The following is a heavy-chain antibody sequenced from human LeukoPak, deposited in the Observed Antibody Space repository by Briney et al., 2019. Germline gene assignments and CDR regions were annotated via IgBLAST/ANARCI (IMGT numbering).Heavy chain of an antibody. V-gene: IGHV3-43*01. CDR3: AKSDHRGDGFNYDY. CDR1: GFTFDDHT. CDR2: ISWDGGVT. J-gene: IGHJ4*02. Sequence: TGGSLRLSCAAYGFTFDDHTMHWVRQAPGKGLEWVSLISWDGGVTKYAGSVKGRFTISRDNTKKSLYLQMNSLRTEDTALYYCAKSDHRGDGFNYDYWGQGTLVTVSS. D-gene: IGHD5-24*01.